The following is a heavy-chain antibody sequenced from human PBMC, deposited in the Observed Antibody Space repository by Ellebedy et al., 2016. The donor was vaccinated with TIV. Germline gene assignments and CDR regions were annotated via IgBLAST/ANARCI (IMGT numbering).Heavy chain of an antibody. CDR1: GSSFTSYW. J-gene: IGHJ5*02. CDR3: ARQMYYSGSGSYSYNWFDP. Sequence: GESLKISCNGSGSSFTSYWIAWVRQMPGKGLEWMGIIHPGDSDTRYSPSFQGQVTISADKSINPASLPWSSLKASDTAMYYCARQMYYSGSGSYSYNWFDPWGQGTLVTVSS. CDR2: IHPGDSDT. V-gene: IGHV5-51*01. D-gene: IGHD3-10*01.